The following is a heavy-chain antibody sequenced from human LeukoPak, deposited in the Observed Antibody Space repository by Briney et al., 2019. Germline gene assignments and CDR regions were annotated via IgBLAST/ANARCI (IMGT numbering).Heavy chain of an antibody. CDR1: GYSFTSYW. J-gene: IGHJ4*02. V-gene: IGHV5-51*01. CDR2: IYPGDSDT. CDR3: ARLLYSSSWYYFDY. Sequence: GESLKIFCKGSGYSFTSYWIGWVGQMEGKDLVWMGIIYPGDSDTRYSPSFQGQVTISADKSISTAYLQWSSLKASDTAMYYCARLLYSSSWYYFDYWGQGTLVTVSS. D-gene: IGHD6-13*01.